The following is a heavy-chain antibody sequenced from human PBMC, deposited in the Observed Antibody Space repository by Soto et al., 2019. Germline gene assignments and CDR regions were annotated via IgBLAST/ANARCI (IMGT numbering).Heavy chain of an antibody. V-gene: IGHV4-31*03. CDR1: VVSITSGGYY. J-gene: IGHJ4*02. Sequence: PSETLSLTCTVSVVSITSGGYYWSWIRQHPWKGLEWLGYIYDSGSTFYNPSLKSRITLSVDTSKNQFSLKLSSVTVADTAVYFCARKQPGYFYGIHYWGQGTLVTVSS. CDR2: IYDSGST. CDR3: ARKQPGYFYGIHY. D-gene: IGHD3-10*01.